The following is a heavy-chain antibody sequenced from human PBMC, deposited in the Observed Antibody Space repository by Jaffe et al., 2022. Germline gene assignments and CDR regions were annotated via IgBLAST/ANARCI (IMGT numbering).Heavy chain of an antibody. CDR2: IRYDGSNK. J-gene: IGHJ4*02. CDR3: AKGPYRELWFFDY. CDR1: GFTFSSYG. V-gene: IGHV3-30*02. Sequence: QVQLVESGGGVVQPGGSLRLSCAASGFTFSSYGMHWVRQAPGKGLEWVAFIRYDGSNKYYADSVKGRFTISRDNSKNTLYLQMNSLRAEDTAVYYCAKGPYRELWFFDYWGQGTLVTVSS. D-gene: IGHD5-18*01.